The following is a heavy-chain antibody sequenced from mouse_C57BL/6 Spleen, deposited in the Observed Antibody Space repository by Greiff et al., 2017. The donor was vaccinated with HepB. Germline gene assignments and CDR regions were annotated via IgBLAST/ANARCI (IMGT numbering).Heavy chain of an antibody. CDR3: ARDRDSPFSWFAY. J-gene: IGHJ3*01. CDR2: ISDGGSYT. V-gene: IGHV5-4*01. CDR1: GFTFSSYA. Sequence: EVKLVESGGGLVKPGGSLKLSCAASGFTFSSYAMSWVRQTPEKRLEWVATISDGGSYTYYPDNVKGRFTISRDNAKNNLYLQMSHLKSEDTAMYYCARDRDSPFSWFAYWGQGTLVTVSA. D-gene: IGHD3-3*01.